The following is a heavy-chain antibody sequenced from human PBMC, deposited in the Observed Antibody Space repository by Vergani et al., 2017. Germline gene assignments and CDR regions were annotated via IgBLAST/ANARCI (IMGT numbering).Heavy chain of an antibody. CDR3: AKDGDNRGTQFDY. V-gene: IGHV3-23*01. J-gene: IGHJ4*02. Sequence: EVQLLESGGGLVQPGGSLRLSCAASGFTFSSYAMSWVRQAPGQGLEWVSAISGSGGSTYYADSVKGRFTNSRDNSKNTLYLQMNSLRAEDTAVYYCAKDGDNRGTQFDYWGQGTLVTVSS. CDR1: GFTFSSYA. CDR2: ISGSGGST. D-gene: IGHD1-14*01.